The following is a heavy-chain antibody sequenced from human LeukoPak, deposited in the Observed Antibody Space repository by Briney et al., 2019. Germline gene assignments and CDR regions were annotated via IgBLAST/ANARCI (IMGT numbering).Heavy chain of an antibody. Sequence: SETLSLTRTVSGGSISSGGYYWSWIRQHPGKGLEWIGYIYYSGSTYYNPSLKSRVTISVDTSKNQFSLKLSSVTAADTAVYYCARDQRGITMVRGVINQRSAWFDPWGQGTLVTVSS. CDR3: ARDQRGITMVRGVINQRSAWFDP. CDR2: IYYSGST. D-gene: IGHD3-10*01. J-gene: IGHJ5*02. V-gene: IGHV4-31*03. CDR1: GGSISSGGYY.